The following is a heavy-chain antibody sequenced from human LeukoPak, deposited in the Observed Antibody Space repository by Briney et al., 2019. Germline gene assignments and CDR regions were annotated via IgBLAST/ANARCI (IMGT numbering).Heavy chain of an antibody. V-gene: IGHV3-21*01. CDR1: GFTFSSHS. CDR3: ARDSVWRGPPIAVAGTDF. CDR2: ISTISSYM. Sequence: GGSPRLSCAASGFTFSSHSMIWVRQAPGKGLEWVSSISTISSYMYYADSMKGRFTISRDDAKNSLYLQMNNLRAEDTAVYYCARDSVWRGPPIAVAGTDFWGRGTLVTVSS. J-gene: IGHJ4*02. D-gene: IGHD6-19*01.